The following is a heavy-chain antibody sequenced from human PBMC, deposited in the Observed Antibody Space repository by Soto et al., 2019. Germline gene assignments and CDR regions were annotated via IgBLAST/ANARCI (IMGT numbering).Heavy chain of an antibody. CDR3: ARAPTVTTIFDY. J-gene: IGHJ4*02. CDR1: GFTVSDNY. CDR2: IHAGGTT. D-gene: IGHD4-4*01. V-gene: IGHV3-66*01. Sequence: PGGSLRLSCAVSGFTVSDNYMSWVRQAPGMGLEWVSIIHAGGTTFYADSVKGRFTISRDSSENTLYLQMNSLRAEDTAVYYCARAPTVTTIFDYWGQGTLVTVSS.